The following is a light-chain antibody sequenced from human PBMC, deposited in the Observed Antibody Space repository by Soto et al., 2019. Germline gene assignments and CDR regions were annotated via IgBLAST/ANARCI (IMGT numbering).Light chain of an antibody. J-gene: IGLJ3*02. CDR3: QSYDSSLSSWV. V-gene: IGLV1-40*01. CDR1: SSNIGAGYG. CDR2: GNS. Sequence: QSVLTQPPSASGAPGQRVTISCTGSSSNIGAGYGVHWYQQVPGTAPKLLISGNSERPSGVPDRFSGSKSGTSASLAITGLQAEDEADYYCQSYDSSLSSWVFGGGTKLTVL.